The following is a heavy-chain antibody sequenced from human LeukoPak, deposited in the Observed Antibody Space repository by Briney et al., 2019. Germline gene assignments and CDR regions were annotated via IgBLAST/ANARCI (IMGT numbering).Heavy chain of an antibody. CDR1: GFTFSNAW. CDR3: TTLTYCSSTSCRYM. D-gene: IGHD2-2*01. Sequence: PGRSLRLSCAASGFTFSNAWMSWVRQAPGKGLEWVGRIKSKTDGGTTDYAAPVKGRFTISRDDSKNTLYLQMNSLKTEGTAVYYCTTLTYCSSTSCRYMWGQGTLVTVSS. J-gene: IGHJ4*02. CDR2: IKSKTDGGTT. V-gene: IGHV3-15*01.